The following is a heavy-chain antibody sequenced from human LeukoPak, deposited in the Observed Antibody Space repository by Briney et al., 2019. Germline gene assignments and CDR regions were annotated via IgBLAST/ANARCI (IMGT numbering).Heavy chain of an antibody. CDR3: ARGGYLPPY. J-gene: IGHJ1*01. Sequence: GGSLRLSCAASGFTFSSYAMHWVRQAPGKGLEWVAVISYDGSNKYYADSVKGRFTISRDNSKNTLYLQMNSLRAEDTAVYYCARGGYLPPYWGQGTLVTVSS. CDR1: GFTFSSYA. D-gene: IGHD2-15*01. V-gene: IGHV3-30*04. CDR2: ISYDGSNK.